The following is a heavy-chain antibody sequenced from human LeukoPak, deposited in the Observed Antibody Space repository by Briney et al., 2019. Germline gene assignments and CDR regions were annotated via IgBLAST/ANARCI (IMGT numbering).Heavy chain of an antibody. CDR1: GGSMSSFY. J-gene: IGHJ4*02. Sequence: SETLSLNCTVSGGSMSSFYWDWIRQPAGKGLQWIGRIYTSGVTNYNPSLKSRVTMSVDTSKNQFSLKLSSVTAADTAVYYCAREWTSGDGSGYPYYFDYWGPGTLVTVSS. D-gene: IGHD3-22*01. V-gene: IGHV4-4*07. CDR3: AREWTSGDGSGYPYYFDY. CDR2: IYTSGVT.